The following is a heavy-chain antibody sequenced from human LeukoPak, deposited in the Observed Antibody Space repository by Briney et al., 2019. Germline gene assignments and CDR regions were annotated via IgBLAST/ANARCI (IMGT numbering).Heavy chain of an antibody. J-gene: IGHJ4*02. CDR1: GFTFSSYS. V-gene: IGHV3-48*01. CDR3: AKDSSGWYYHPRFDY. CDR2: ISSGSSTI. Sequence: GGSLRLSCAASGFTFSSYSMNWVRQAPGKGLEWVSYISSGSSTIYYADSVKGRFTISRDNAKNTLYLQMNSLRAEDTAVYYCAKDSSGWYYHPRFDYWGQGTLVTVSS. D-gene: IGHD6-19*01.